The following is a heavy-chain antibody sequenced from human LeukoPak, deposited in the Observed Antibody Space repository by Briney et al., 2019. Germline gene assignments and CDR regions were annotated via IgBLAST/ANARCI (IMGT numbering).Heavy chain of an antibody. CDR1: GYTFTGYY. J-gene: IGHJ4*02. CDR3: RTDRYGDYGDYIDY. Sequence: ASVKVSSTASGYTFTGYYMHWVRQAPGQGLEWMGWINPNSGGTNYAQKFQGRVTMTRDTSISTAYMELSRLRSDDTAVYYCRTDRYGDYGDYIDYWGQGTLVTVSS. D-gene: IGHD4-17*01. V-gene: IGHV1-2*02. CDR2: INPNSGGT.